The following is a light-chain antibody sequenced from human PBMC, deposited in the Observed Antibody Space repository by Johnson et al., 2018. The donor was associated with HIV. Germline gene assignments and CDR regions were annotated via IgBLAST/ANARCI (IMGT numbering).Light chain of an antibody. V-gene: IGLV1-51*02. CDR2: KNN. Sequence: HSVLTQPPSVSAAPGQKVTISCSGSSSNIGNNYVSWYRQFPGTAPKLLIFKNNERPSGIPDRFSGSKSGTSATLGITGLQTGDEADYYCGTWDSSLSVYVFGTVTKVTVL. J-gene: IGLJ1*01. CDR3: GTWDSSLSVYV. CDR1: SSNIGNNY.